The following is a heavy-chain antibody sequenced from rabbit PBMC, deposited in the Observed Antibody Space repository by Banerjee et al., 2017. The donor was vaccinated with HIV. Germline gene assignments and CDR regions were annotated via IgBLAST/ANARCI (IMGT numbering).Heavy chain of an antibody. D-gene: IGHD4-1*01. J-gene: IGHJ4*01. CDR2: IYNGNDST. V-gene: IGHV1S45*01. CDR1: GFSFSSSYW. Sequence: QEQLEESGGDLVKPEGSLTLTCTASGFSFSSSYWICWVRQAPGKGLEWIACIYNGNDSTYYASWAKGRFTISKTSSTAVTLQMTSLTAADTATYFCATDNYVSNGWGEFKLRGPGTLVTVS. CDR3: ATDNYVSNGWGEFKL.